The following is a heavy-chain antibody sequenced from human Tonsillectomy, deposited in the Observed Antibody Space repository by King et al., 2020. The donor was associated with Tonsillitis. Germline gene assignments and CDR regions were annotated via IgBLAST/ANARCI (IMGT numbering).Heavy chain of an antibody. V-gene: IGHV3-23*04. D-gene: IGHD5-12*01. CDR1: GFTVNSNA. CDR2: ISGSGGRT. CDR3: AKEVAFDLHDAFDI. J-gene: IGHJ3*02. Sequence: VQLVESGGGLVQPGGSLRLSCAASGFTVNSNAMDWVRQAPGKGLEWVSAISGSGGRTDYADSVKGRFTISRDNSKNTLYLQMNSLRAEDTAVYYCAKEVAFDLHDAFDIWGQGTKVTVSS.